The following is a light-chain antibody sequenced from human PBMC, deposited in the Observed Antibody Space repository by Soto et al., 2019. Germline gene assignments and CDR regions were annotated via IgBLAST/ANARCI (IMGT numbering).Light chain of an antibody. CDR3: QQAGNPPYT. Sequence: DIQMTQSPSSLSVSVGERVTITCRASQPIANWLAWYQQRPGHAPELLIHGASTLHSGVPPRFSGTGYGTDFTLTITSLQPEDLATYFCQQAGNPPYTFGQGTKLEI. CDR1: QPIANW. CDR2: GAS. J-gene: IGKJ2*01. V-gene: IGKV1-12*01.